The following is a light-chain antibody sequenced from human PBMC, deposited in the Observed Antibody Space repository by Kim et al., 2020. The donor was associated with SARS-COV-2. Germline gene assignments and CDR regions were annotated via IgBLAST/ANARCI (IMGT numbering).Light chain of an antibody. J-gene: IGLJ2*01. CDR1: RLITSN. V-gene: IGLV3-19*01. Sequence: LGKTARTTCQGDRLITSNATWGQQRPGPAPILAIFGKNTRRSRVPDRFSGSRSGDTASLTITGTRGGEEADYNCNCRDSNDNVGFGRGTKLTVL. CDR2: GKN. CDR3: NCRDSNDNVG.